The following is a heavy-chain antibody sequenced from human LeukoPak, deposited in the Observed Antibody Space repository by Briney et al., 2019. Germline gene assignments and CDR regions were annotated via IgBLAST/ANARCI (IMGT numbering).Heavy chain of an antibody. V-gene: IGHV4-59*01. CDR1: GGSISRDH. Sequence: SETLSLTCTVSGGSISRDHWSWIRQPPGKGLEWIGYIYHSGRTYHNPSLKSRVTISLDTSMSQFSLKLTSVTAADTAVYYCARGGISGYFYGSSNPAIGFDIWGQGTKVTVSS. J-gene: IGHJ3*02. D-gene: IGHD3-10*01. CDR2: IYHSGRT. CDR3: ARGGISGYFYGSSNPAIGFDI.